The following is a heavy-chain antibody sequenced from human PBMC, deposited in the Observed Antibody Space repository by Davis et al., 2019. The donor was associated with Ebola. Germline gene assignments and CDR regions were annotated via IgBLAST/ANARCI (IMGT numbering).Heavy chain of an antibody. CDR2: IFPGDSDT. CDR3: ARGTDGYNPGGYFDS. V-gene: IGHV5-51*01. D-gene: IGHD5-24*01. J-gene: IGHJ4*02. CDR1: GYSFTSYW. Sequence: GESLKISCKGSGYSFTSYWIVWVRQMPGKGLECMGIIFPGDSDTRYSPSFQGQVIISADKSISTAYLQWSSLKASDTAMYYCARGTDGYNPGGYFDSWGQGTLVTVSS.